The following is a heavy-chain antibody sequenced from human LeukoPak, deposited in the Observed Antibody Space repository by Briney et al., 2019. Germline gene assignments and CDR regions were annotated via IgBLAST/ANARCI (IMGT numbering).Heavy chain of an antibody. J-gene: IGHJ4*02. CDR2: IYYSGST. Sequence: SETLSLTCTVSGGSISNSSYYWGWIRQPPGKGLEWIGSIYYSGSTYYNPSLKSRVTISVDTSKNQFSLKLSSVTAADTAVYYCASRCCSSTSCFMFDYWGQGTLVTVSS. D-gene: IGHD2-2*01. V-gene: IGHV4-39*01. CDR1: GGSISNSSYY. CDR3: ASRCCSSTSCFMFDY.